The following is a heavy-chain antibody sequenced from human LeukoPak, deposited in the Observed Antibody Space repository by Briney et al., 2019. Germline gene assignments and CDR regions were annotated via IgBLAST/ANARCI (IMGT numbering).Heavy chain of an antibody. Sequence: GGSLRLSCAASGFTFSSYAMHWVRQAPGKGLEWVAVISYDGSNKYYADSVKGRFTISRDNSKNTLHLQMNSLRAEDTAVYYCARESGGWSFDYWGQGTLVTVSS. CDR3: ARESGGWSFDY. CDR1: GFTFSSYA. V-gene: IGHV3-30-3*01. J-gene: IGHJ4*02. CDR2: ISYDGSNK. D-gene: IGHD6-19*01.